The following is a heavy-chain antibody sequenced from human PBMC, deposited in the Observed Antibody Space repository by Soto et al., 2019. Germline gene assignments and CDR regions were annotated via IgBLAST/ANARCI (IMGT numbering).Heavy chain of an antibody. J-gene: IGHJ4*02. D-gene: IGHD1-1*01. CDR2: IIPILGIA. CDR1: GGTFSSYT. CDR3: AREEHLHADDY. V-gene: IGHV1-69*04. Sequence: SVKVSCKASGGTFSSYTISWVRQAPGQGLEWMGRIIPILGIANYAQKFQGRVTITADKSTSTAYMELSSLRSEDTAVYYCAREEHLHADDYWGQGTLVTVSS.